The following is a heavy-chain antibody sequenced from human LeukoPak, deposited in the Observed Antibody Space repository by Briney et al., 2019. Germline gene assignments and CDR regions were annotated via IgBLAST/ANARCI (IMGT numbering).Heavy chain of an antibody. J-gene: IGHJ2*01. D-gene: IGHD3-22*01. Sequence: SGPTLVNATQTLTLTCTLSGFSISTRGVGVGWIRQPPGKALEWLAVIYWDDDKRSSPSLKTRLTITKDTSKNQVVLSVTNTDPVDTATYYCARTGHYYDRSNANWHSDLWGRGTLVTVSS. CDR1: GFSISTRGVG. CDR2: IYWDDDK. V-gene: IGHV2-5*02. CDR3: ARTGHYYDRSNANWHSDL.